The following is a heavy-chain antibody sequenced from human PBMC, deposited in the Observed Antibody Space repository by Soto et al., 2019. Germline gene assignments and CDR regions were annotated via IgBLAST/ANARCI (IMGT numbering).Heavy chain of an antibody. V-gene: IGHV4-39*01. CDR1: GGSISSSSYY. Sequence: SETLSLTYTVSGGSISSSSYYWGWIRQPPGKGLEWIGSIYYSGSTYYNPSLKSRVTISVDTSKNQFSLKLSSVTAADTAVYYCARARITIFGVVIYLDYWGQGTLVTVSS. CDR3: ARARITIFGVVIYLDY. D-gene: IGHD3-3*01. J-gene: IGHJ4*02. CDR2: IYYSGST.